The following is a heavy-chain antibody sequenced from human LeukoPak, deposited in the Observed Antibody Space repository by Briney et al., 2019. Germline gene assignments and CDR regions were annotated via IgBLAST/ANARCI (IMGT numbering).Heavy chain of an antibody. D-gene: IGHD3-22*01. CDR1: GGSISSYY. CDR3: AGVDYYDSRPSGMDV. CDR2: IYYNGST. Sequence: SETLSLTCTVSGGSISSYYWSWIRQPPGKGLEWIGYIYYNGSTNYNPSLKSRVTISVDTSKNQFSLKLSSVTAADTAVYYCAGVDYYDSRPSGMDVWGQGTTVTVSS. V-gene: IGHV4-59*08. J-gene: IGHJ6*02.